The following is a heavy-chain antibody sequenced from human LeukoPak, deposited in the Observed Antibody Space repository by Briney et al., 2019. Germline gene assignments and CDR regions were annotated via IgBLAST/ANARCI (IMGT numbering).Heavy chain of an antibody. CDR1: GGSISSYY. CDR2: IYYSGST. J-gene: IGHJ4*02. Sequence: PSETLSLTCTVSGGSISSYYWRWIRQPPGKGLEWIGYIYYSGSTNYNPSLKSRVTISVDTSKNQFSLKLSPVTAADTAVYYCARVRYYYGSGSYDFDYWGQGTLVTVSS. CDR3: ARVRYYYGSGSYDFDY. D-gene: IGHD3-10*01. V-gene: IGHV4-59*01.